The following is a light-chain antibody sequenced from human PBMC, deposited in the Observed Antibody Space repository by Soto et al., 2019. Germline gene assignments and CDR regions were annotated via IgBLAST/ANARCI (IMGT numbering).Light chain of an antibody. CDR2: DND. J-gene: IGLJ2*01. V-gene: IGLV1-51*01. CDR3: GTWDSSLSAVV. CDR1: SSNIGSNC. Sequence: QSVLTQPPSVSAAPGQKVTISCSGSSSNIGSNCGSWYQQLPGTAPKLLIYDNDKRPSGIPDRFSGSKSGTSATLGITGLQTGDEADYYCGTWDSSLSAVVFGGGTKVTVL.